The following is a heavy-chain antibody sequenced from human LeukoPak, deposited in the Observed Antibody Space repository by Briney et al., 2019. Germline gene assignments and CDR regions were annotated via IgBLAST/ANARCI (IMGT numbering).Heavy chain of an antibody. CDR3: ARFPAGGVVIRKYCFDY. CDR2: INPNSGGT. D-gene: IGHD3-3*01. Sequence: ASVKVSCKASGYTFTGYYLHWVRQAPGQGLEWTGWINPNSGGTNYAQKFQGRVTMTRDTSISTAYMELSRLRYDDTAVFYCARFPAGGVVIRKYCFDYWGQGTLVTVSS. CDR1: GYTFTGYY. V-gene: IGHV1-2*02. J-gene: IGHJ4*02.